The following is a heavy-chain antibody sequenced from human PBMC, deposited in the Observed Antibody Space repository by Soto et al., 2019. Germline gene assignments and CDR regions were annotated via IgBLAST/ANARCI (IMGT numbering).Heavy chain of an antibody. D-gene: IGHD6-6*01. J-gene: IGHJ3*02. CDR1: GYTFRNYG. V-gene: IGHV1-18*01. CDR2: ISAYNGDT. Sequence: QVQLVQSGPELKKPGASVKVSCKASGYTFRNYGINWVRQAPGQGLEWMGWISAYNGDTNYAPKFQGRVPMATDTPTSTAYMELRSLKSADTAVYYCASDGRQFVPNSDNFDIWCPGTTVTVSS. CDR3: ASDGRQFVPNSDNFDI.